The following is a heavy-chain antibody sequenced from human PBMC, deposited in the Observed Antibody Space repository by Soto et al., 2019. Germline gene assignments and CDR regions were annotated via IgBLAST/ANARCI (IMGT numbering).Heavy chain of an antibody. Sequence: SETLSLTCAVYGGSFSGYYWSWIRQPPGKGLEWIGEINHSGSTNYNPSIKSRVTISVDTSKNQFSLKLSSVTAADTAVYYCSRGFSGYSSSWYGTPYYMDVWGKGTTVTVSS. CDR3: SRGFSGYSSSWYGTPYYMDV. CDR2: INHSGST. J-gene: IGHJ6*03. V-gene: IGHV4-34*01. D-gene: IGHD6-13*01. CDR1: GGSFSGYY.